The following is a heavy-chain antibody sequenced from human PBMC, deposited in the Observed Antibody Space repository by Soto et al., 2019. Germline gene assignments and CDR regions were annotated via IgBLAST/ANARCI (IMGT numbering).Heavy chain of an antibody. Sequence: PGGSLRLSCAASGFTFSSYGMHWVRQAPGKGLEWVAVIWYDGSNKYYADSVKGRFTISRDNSKNTLYLQMNSLRAEDTAVYYCARDLAYCGGDSYPGGGAFEIWGKGKMVTVSS. V-gene: IGHV3-33*01. CDR2: IWYDGSNK. J-gene: IGHJ3*02. CDR3: ARDLAYCGGDSYPGGGAFEI. CDR1: GFTFSSYG. D-gene: IGHD2-21*01.